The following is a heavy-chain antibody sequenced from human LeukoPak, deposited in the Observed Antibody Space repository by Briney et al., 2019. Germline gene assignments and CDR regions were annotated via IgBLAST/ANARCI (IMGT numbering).Heavy chain of an antibody. Sequence: ASVKVSCKASGGTFSSYAISWVRQAPGQGLEWMGGIIPIFGTANYAQKFQGRVTITADESTSTAFMELSSLRSEDTAVYYCARAQTDSSGYSNWGQGTLVTVSS. CDR2: IIPIFGTA. D-gene: IGHD3-22*01. V-gene: IGHV1-69*01. J-gene: IGHJ4*02. CDR3: ARAQTDSSGYSN. CDR1: GGTFSSYA.